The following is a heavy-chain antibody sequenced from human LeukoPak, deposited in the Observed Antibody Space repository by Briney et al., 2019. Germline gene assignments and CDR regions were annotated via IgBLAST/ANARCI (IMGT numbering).Heavy chain of an antibody. CDR2: IYYSGST. J-gene: IGHJ6*03. CDR3: ASLGGPNYYYYMDV. CDR1: GGSISSGGYY. V-gene: IGHV4-31*03. D-gene: IGHD2-15*01. Sequence: PSQTLPLTCTVSGGSISSGGYYWSWIRQHPGKGLEWIGYIYYSGSTYYSPSLKSRVTISVDTSKNQFSLKLSSVTAADTAVYYCASLGGPNYYYYMDVWGKGTTVTVSS.